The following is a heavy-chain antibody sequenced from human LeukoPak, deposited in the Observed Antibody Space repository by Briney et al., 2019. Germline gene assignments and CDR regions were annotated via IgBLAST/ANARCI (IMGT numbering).Heavy chain of an antibody. CDR2: IRYDGTNK. Sequence: GGSMRLSCAASGFTFSSHGMHWVRQAPGEGVEWVAYIRYDGTNKYYSDSMKGRFNISRDNFKNTLYLQMNSLRAEDTAVYYCAKDNYYGDYEVTSIFGVDWGQGTLVTVSS. CDR3: AKDNYYGDYEVTSIFGVD. V-gene: IGHV3-30*02. CDR1: GFTFSSHG. D-gene: IGHD4-17*01. J-gene: IGHJ4*02.